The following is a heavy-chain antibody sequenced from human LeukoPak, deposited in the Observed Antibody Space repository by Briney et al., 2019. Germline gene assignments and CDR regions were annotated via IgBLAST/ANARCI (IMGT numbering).Heavy chain of an antibody. D-gene: IGHD2-21*01. V-gene: IGHV3-13*05. J-gene: IGHJ6*02. CDR3: VRTIVLQFSYGMDV. Sequence: WVXTIRPSGDPYYPDSVKGRFTTARDDAKRSFYLDMSSLRAEDTAVYYCVRTIVLQFSYGMDVWGQGTTVTVS. CDR2: IRPSGDP.